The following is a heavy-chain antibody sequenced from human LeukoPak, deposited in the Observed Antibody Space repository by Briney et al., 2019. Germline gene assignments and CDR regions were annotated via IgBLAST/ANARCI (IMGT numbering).Heavy chain of an antibody. D-gene: IGHD6-13*01. CDR2: IRYDGSNK. Sequence: PGGSLRLSCAASGFTFSSYGMHWVRQAPGKGLEWVAFIRYDGSNKYYADSVKGRFTISRDNSKNTLYLQMNSLRAEDTAVYYCAKDPVVEQQLGGPTWGQGTLVTVSS. CDR3: AKDPVVEQQLGGPT. CDR1: GFTFSSYG. J-gene: IGHJ5*02. V-gene: IGHV3-30*02.